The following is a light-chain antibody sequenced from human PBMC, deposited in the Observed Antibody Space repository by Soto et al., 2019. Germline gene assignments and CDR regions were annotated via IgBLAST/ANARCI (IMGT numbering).Light chain of an antibody. CDR2: EGS. CDR3: CSYAGTEVV. CDR1: SCDVGSYNL. Sequence: QSALTQPASVSGSPGQSITISCTGTSCDVGSYNLVSWYQQHPGKAPQLMIYEGSKRPSGVSNRFSGSKSGNTASLTSSGLQAEDEADYYCCSYAGTEVVFGGGTKLTVL. J-gene: IGLJ2*01. V-gene: IGLV2-23*01.